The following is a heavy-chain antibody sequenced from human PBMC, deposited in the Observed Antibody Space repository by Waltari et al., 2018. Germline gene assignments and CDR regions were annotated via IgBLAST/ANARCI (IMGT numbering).Heavy chain of an antibody. V-gene: IGHV3-21*01. D-gene: IGHD4-17*01. CDR2: ISSSSSYI. Sequence: EVQLVESGGGLVKPGGSLRLSCAASGFTFSSYSMNWVRQAPGKGLEWVSSISSSSSYIYYADSVKGRFTISRDNAKNSLYLQMNSLRAEDTAVYYCARVADYGDPQGWFDPWGQGTLVTVSS. J-gene: IGHJ5*02. CDR1: GFTFSSYS. CDR3: ARVADYGDPQGWFDP.